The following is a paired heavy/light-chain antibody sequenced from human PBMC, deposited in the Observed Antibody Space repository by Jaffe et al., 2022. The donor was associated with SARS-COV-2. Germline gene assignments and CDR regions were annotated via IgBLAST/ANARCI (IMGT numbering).Light chain of an antibody. CDR2: AAS. V-gene: IGKV3-20*01. CDR3: QQCGGSPRYT. CDR1: QRVDYNY. J-gene: IGKJ2*01. Sequence: EIVLTQSPGTLSLSPGERATLSCRASQRVDYNYLAWYQQKPGQAPSLLIYAASSRATGIPDRFSGSVSGTDFTLTISRLEPEDFAVYYCQQCGGSPRYTFGQGTKLEIK.
Heavy chain of an antibody. D-gene: IGHD4-17*01. V-gene: IGHV4-59*08. CDR1: GGSISGYY. CDR2: IFYTGTT. CDR3: ARHGPPHDHGDYGSLDY. J-gene: IGHJ4*02. Sequence: QVQLQESGPGLMKPSETLSLTCTVSGGSISGYYWSWIRQPPQKGLEWIGYIFYTGTTNYNPSLKSRVTISVDTSRNQFSLKLSSVIAADTAVYYCARHGPPHDHGDYGSLDYWGQGTLVTVSS.